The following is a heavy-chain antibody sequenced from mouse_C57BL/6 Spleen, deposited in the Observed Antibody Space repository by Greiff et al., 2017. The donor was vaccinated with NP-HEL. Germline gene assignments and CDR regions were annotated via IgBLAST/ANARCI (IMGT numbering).Heavy chain of an antibody. V-gene: IGHV1-69*01. CDR3: ARTSSGYGFDY. J-gene: IGHJ2*01. Sequence: QVQLKEPGAELVMPGASVKLSCKASGYTFTSYWMHWVKQRPGQGLEWIGEIDPSDSYTNYNQKFKGKSTLTVDKSSSTAYMQLSSLTSEDSAVYYCARTSSGYGFDYWGQGTTLTVSS. CDR2: IDPSDSYT. CDR1: GYTFTSYW. D-gene: IGHD3-2*02.